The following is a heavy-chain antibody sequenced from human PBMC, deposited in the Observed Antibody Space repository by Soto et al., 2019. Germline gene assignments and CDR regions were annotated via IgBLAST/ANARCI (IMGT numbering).Heavy chain of an antibody. CDR1: GFTFSSYG. D-gene: IGHD1-26*01. V-gene: IGHV3-30*18. CDR3: AKDLSIVGATNADYVRWFDP. Sequence: PGGSLRLSCAASGFTFSSYGMHWVRQAPGKGLEWVAVISYDGSNKYYADSVKGRFTISRDNSKNTLYLQMNSLRAEDTAVYYCAKDLSIVGATNADYVRWFDPWGQGTLVTVS. J-gene: IGHJ5*02. CDR2: ISYDGSNK.